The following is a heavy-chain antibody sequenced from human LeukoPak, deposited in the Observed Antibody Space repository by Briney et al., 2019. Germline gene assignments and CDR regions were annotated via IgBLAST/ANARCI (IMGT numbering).Heavy chain of an antibody. Sequence: SGTLSLICDVSGGSLIDHNWWTWVRPAPERGLEWLGEIYHSGSANYNPSLKSRVTLSLDKPKNQFSLKLLLCERVVREFGSPRRLDFWGQGILVTVSS. J-gene: IGHJ4*02. CDR2: IYHSGSA. V-gene: IGHV4-4*02. D-gene: IGHD3-22*01. CDR3: RRLDF. CDR1: GGSLIDHNW.